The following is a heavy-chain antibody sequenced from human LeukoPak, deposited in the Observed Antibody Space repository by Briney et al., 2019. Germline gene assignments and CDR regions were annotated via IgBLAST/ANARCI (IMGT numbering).Heavy chain of an antibody. CDR1: GFTVRSNY. Sequence: GGSLRLSCAASGFTVRSNYMSWGRQAPGKGLEWVSVIYTDGSTYYADSVKGRFTISRDNSKNTLYLQMNSLRAEDTAVYYCARDLFSLYYGMDVWGQGTTVTVSS. J-gene: IGHJ6*02. CDR3: ARDLFSLYYGMDV. CDR2: IYTDGST. D-gene: IGHD2/OR15-2a*01. V-gene: IGHV3-53*01.